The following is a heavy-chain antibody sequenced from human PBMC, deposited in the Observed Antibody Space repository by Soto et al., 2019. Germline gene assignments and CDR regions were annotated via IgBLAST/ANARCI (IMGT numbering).Heavy chain of an antibody. CDR1: RYTFTDYY. V-gene: IGHV1-2*02. D-gene: IGHD5-12*01. Sequence: ASVKVSCKASRYTFTDYYVHWVRQSPGQGLEWMGWINANSGVTKFPQKFQGRVIMTRDTSISTVYMELSRLTSDDTAVYYCARAGLTPLELATISWGQRTQVTVSS. CDR3: ARAGLTPLELATIS. CDR2: INANSGVT. J-gene: IGHJ5*02.